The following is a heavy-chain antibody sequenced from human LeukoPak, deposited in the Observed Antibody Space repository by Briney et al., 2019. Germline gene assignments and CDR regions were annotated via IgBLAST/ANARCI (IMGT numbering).Heavy chain of an antibody. D-gene: IGHD2-2*01. V-gene: IGHV3-11*04. CDR1: GFTFNDYY. CDR3: ARYYCSTTSCYGRYFDY. Sequence: GGSLRLSCAASGFTFNDYYMSWVRQAPGKGLEWVSYISSSGITIYYADSVKGRFTISRDNAKTSLYLQMNSLRAEDMAVYYCARYYCSTTSCYGRYFDYWGQGTLVTVSS. J-gene: IGHJ4*02. CDR2: ISSSGITI.